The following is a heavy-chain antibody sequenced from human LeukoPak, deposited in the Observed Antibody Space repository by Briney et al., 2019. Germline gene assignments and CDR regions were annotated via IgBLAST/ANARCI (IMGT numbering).Heavy chain of an antibody. CDR1: GDTVSSNSAA. J-gene: IGHJ3*01. Sequence: SQTLSLTCDISGDTVSSNSAAWRWVRQSPSRGLEWLGRTYYRAKWYYGYAVSVKSRITISPDTSKNQFSLQLNSVTADDTAVYYCARGFALDFWGQGTMVTVSS. V-gene: IGHV6-1*01. CDR3: ARGFALDF. CDR2: TYYRAKWYY.